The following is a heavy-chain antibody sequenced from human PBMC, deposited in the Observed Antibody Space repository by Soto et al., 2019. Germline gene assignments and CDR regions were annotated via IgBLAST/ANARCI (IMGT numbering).Heavy chain of an antibody. CDR2: IYHSGST. J-gene: IGHJ3*02. CDR3: AGDGGTRDAFDI. CDR1: GYSISSGYY. D-gene: IGHD3-16*01. Sequence: SETLSLTCAVSGYSISSGYYWGWIRQPPGKGLEWIGSIYHSGSTYYNPSLKSRVTISVDTSKNQFSLKLSSVTAADTAVYYCAGDGGTRDAFDIWGQGTMVTVSS. V-gene: IGHV4-38-2*02.